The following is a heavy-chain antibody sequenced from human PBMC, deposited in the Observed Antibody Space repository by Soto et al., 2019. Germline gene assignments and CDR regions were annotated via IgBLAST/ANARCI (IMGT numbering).Heavy chain of an antibody. V-gene: IGHV3-23*01. J-gene: IGHJ6*02. CDR2: ITSSGGSS. D-gene: IGHD3-10*01. CDR3: ASAPGVKSGMDD. Sequence: PXGSLRLSCEAAGITFSSNSMSWVRQAPGKGLEWVSVITSSGGSSYSADSVKGRFAITRDNSKNTLYLQMNSISAEDTAIYYCASAPGVKSGMDDWGQGNPVTVSS. CDR1: GITFSSNS.